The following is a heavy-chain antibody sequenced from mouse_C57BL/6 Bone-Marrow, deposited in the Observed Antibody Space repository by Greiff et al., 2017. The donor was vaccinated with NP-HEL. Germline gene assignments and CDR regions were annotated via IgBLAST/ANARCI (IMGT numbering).Heavy chain of an antibody. CDR3: ARGGFYDGYHGSFAY. D-gene: IGHD2-3*01. CDR2: IDPEDGET. CDR1: GFNIKDYY. Sequence: VQLQQSGAELVKPGASVKLSCTASGFNIKDYYMHWVKQRTEQGLEWIGRIDPEDGETKYAPKFQGKATITAEPSSNTAYLQLSSLTAEDTAVYYWARGGFYDGYHGSFAYWGQGTLVTVSA. V-gene: IGHV14-2*01. J-gene: IGHJ3*01.